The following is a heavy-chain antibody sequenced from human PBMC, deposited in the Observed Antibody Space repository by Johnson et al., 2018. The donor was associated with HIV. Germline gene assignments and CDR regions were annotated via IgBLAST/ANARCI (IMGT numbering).Heavy chain of an antibody. J-gene: IGHJ3*02. CDR2: ISYDGSNK. CDR1: GFTFSSYA. V-gene: IGHV3-30-3*01. Sequence: QVHLVESGGGLVQPGGSLRLSCAVSGFTFSSYAMHWVRQAPGKGLEWVAVISYDGSNKYYADSVKGRFTISRDNSKNTLYLQMNSLRAEDTAVYYCARDPYGSGPYVAFDIWGQGTMVTVSS. D-gene: IGHD3-10*01. CDR3: ARDPYGSGPYVAFDI.